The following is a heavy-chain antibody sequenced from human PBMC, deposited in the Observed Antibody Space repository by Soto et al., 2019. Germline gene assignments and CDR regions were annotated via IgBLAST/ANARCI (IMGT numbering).Heavy chain of an antibody. J-gene: IGHJ5*02. Sequence: LGLSCASSGLTFSDYYMIWIRHAPGKGLEWISHISDSATTMYYADSVKGRFTISRDNARKSLFLHMNSLRAEDTAVYYCARDTAFISSGLFNPWGQGTLVTVSS. D-gene: IGHD3-22*01. CDR3: ARDTAFISSGLFNP. CDR2: ISDSATTM. V-gene: IGHV3-11*01. CDR1: GLTFSDYY.